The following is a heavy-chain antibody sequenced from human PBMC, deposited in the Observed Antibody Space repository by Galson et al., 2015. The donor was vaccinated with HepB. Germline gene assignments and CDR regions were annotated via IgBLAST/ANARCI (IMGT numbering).Heavy chain of an antibody. Sequence: SLRLSCAASGFTFYVYTMNWVRQAPGQGLEWVSSVRASGSGTYYADSVRGSFTITRDDSKNTVSLQLNNLRVEDTAIYYCAKDSGFGGEDYWGQGILVTVSS. V-gene: IGHV3-23*01. D-gene: IGHD3-16*01. CDR1: GFTFYVYT. J-gene: IGHJ4*02. CDR3: AKDSGFGGEDY. CDR2: VRASGSGT.